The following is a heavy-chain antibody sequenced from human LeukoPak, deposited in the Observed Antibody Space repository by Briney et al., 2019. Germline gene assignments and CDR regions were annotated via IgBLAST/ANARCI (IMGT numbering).Heavy chain of an antibody. CDR2: ILSDGSKE. V-gene: IGHV3-33*06. Sequence: GGSLRLSCAASGFTFSSQWMSWARQASGKGLEWVAVILSDGSKEFYTDSVKGRFTISRDNSKNTLFLQMNSLRAEDTAVYYCAKYGRSTWFYLDSWGQGTLVTVSS. CDR1: GFTFSSQW. J-gene: IGHJ4*02. CDR3: AKYGRSTWFYLDS. D-gene: IGHD6-13*01.